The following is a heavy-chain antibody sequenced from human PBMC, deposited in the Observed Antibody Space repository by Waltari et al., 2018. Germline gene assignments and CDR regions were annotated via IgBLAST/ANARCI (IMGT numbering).Heavy chain of an antibody. CDR3: ARDRDGWQLAPNWFDP. V-gene: IGHV1-69*12. D-gene: IGHD2-15*01. CDR2: IIPIFGTA. J-gene: IGHJ5*02. Sequence: QVQLVQSGAEVKKPGSSVKVSCKASGGTFRSYAISWVQQAPRQGLEWMGGIIPIFGTANYAQKFQGRVTITADESTSTAYMELSSLRSEDTAVYYCARDRDGWQLAPNWFDPWGQGTLVTVSS. CDR1: GGTFRSYA.